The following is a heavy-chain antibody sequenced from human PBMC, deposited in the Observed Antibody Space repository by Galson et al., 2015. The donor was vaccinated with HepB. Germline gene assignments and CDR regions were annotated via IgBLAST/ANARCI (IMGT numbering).Heavy chain of an antibody. CDR1: GGTFSSYT. CDR2: IIPILGIA. CDR3: AVLRYFDWFIDAFDI. Sequence: SVKVSCKASGGTFSSYTISWVRQAPGQGLEWIGRIIPILGIANYAQKFQGRVTITADKSTSTAYMELSSLRSEDTAVYYCAVLRYFDWFIDAFDIWGQGTMVTVSS. V-gene: IGHV1-69*02. D-gene: IGHD3-9*01. J-gene: IGHJ3*02.